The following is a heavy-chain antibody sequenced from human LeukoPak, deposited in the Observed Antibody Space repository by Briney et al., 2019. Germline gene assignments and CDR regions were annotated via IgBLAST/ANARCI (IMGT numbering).Heavy chain of an antibody. J-gene: IGHJ4*02. Sequence: GGSLRLSCAASGFTFSSYAMSWVRQAPGKGLEWVSYISSSSSTIYYADSVKGRFTISRDNAKNSLYLQMNSLRAEDTAVYYCARDRAMYSGSPYYFDYWGQGTLVTVSS. V-gene: IGHV3-48*01. D-gene: IGHD1-26*01. CDR3: ARDRAMYSGSPYYFDY. CDR2: ISSSSSTI. CDR1: GFTFSSYA.